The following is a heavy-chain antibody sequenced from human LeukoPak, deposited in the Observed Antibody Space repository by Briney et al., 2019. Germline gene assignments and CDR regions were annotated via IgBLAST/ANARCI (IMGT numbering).Heavy chain of an antibody. CDR2: IIPIFGTA. D-gene: IGHD1-20*01. CDR1: GGTFSSYA. CDR3: ATLYNWNGETDY. Sequence: SVKVSCKASGGTFSSYAISWVRQAPGQGLEWMGGIIPIFGTANYAQKFQGRVTITAEESTSTAYMELSSLRSEDTAVYYCATLYNWNGETDYWGQGTLVTVSS. V-gene: IGHV1-69*01. J-gene: IGHJ4*02.